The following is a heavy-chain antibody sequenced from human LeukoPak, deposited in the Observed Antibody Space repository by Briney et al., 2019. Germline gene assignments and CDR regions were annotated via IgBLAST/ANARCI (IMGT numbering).Heavy chain of an antibody. J-gene: IGHJ4*02. V-gene: IGHV1-2*02. D-gene: IGHD4-11*01. Sequence: ASVKVSCKASGYTFTGYSMHWVRQAPGQGLEWMGWINPNSGGTNFAQNFQGRVTMTRDTSISTAYMELSRLGSDDTAVYYCARDVGTITTLWGQGTLVTVSA. CDR2: INPNSGGT. CDR3: ARDVGTITTL. CDR1: GYTFTGYS.